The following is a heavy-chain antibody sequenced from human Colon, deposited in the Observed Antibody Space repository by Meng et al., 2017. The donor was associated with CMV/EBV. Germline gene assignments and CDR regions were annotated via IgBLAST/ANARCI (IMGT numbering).Heavy chain of an antibody. Sequence: KACGSTFTGYYMHWVRQAPGQGLEWMGRINPNTGGTNYAQKFQGRVTVTRDTSISTAYMELTRLRSDDTAVYYCAREKKTSGSRGLDHWGQGTLVTVSS. CDR2: INPNTGGT. CDR3: AREKKTSGSRGLDH. V-gene: IGHV1-2*06. D-gene: IGHD3-10*01. CDR1: GSTFTGYY. J-gene: IGHJ4*02.